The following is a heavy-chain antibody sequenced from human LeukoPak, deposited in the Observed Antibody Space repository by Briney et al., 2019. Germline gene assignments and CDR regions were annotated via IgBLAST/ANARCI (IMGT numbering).Heavy chain of an antibody. CDR2: FDPEDGET. D-gene: IGHD2-2*01. CDR3: ATDRGRYCSSTSCCDY. CDR1: GYTLTELS. J-gene: IGHJ4*02. Sequence: ASVKVSCKVSGYTLTELSMHWVRQAPGKGLEWMGGFDPEDGETIYAQKFQGRVTMTEDTSTDTAYMELSSLRSEDTAVYYCATDRGRYCSSTSCCDYWGQGTLVTVSS. V-gene: IGHV1-24*01.